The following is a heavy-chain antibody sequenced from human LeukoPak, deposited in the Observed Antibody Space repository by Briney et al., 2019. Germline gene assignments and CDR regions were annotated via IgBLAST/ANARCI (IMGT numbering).Heavy chain of an antibody. CDR1: GFTFSNYV. J-gene: IGHJ3*02. D-gene: IGHD5-18*01. CDR3: ARDGGGHSNGNDAFDI. CDR2: ISSSGRTI. Sequence: PGGSLRLSCAASGFTFSNYVMNWVRQAPGKGLEWVSYISSSGRTIFYADSVKGRFTISRDSATNSLYLQMDSLRAEDTAVYYCARDGGGHSNGNDAFDIWGQGTMVTVSS. V-gene: IGHV3-48*03.